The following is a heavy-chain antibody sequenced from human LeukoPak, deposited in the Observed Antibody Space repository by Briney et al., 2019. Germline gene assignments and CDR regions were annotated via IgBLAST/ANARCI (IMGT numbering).Heavy chain of an antibody. V-gene: IGHV3-72*01. CDR2: TRNKANSYTT. D-gene: IGHD1-26*01. J-gene: IGHJ4*02. CDR3: ARSCRSGSYYSDFDY. Sequence: GGSLRLSCAASGFTFSDHYMDWVRQAPGKGLELVGRTRNKANSYTTEYAASVKGRFTISRDDSNNSLYLQMNSLKTDDTAVYYCARSCRSGSYYSDFDYWGQGTLLTVSS. CDR1: GFTFSDHY.